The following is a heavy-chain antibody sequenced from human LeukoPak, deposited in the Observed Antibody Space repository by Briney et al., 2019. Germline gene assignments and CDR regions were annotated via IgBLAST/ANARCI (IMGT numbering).Heavy chain of an antibody. CDR1: GFTFSSYG. V-gene: IGHV3-33*01. Sequence: PGRSLRLSCAASGFTFSSYGMHWVRQAPGKGLEWVAVIWYDGSNKYYADSVKGRFTISRDNSKNTLYLQMNSLRAEDTAVYYCARGDSIGYSSSWYFDYWGQGTLVTVSS. CDR3: ARGDSIGYSSSWYFDY. CDR2: IWYDGSNK. J-gene: IGHJ4*02. D-gene: IGHD6-13*01.